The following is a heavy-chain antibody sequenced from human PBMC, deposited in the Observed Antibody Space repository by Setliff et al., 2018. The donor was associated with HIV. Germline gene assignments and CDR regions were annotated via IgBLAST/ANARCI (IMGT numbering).Heavy chain of an antibody. D-gene: IGHD1-1*01. CDR3: ARDGFVDRATGTTHLDS. CDR2: IIPIFGTA. V-gene: IGHV1-69*13. Sequence: GASVKVSCKASGYTFTSYGISWVRQAPGQGLEWMGGIIPIFGTANYAQKFQGRVTITADESTSTAYMELRSLRSDDTALYYCARDGFVDRATGTTHLDSWGQGTLVTVSS. J-gene: IGHJ4*02. CDR1: GYTFTSYG.